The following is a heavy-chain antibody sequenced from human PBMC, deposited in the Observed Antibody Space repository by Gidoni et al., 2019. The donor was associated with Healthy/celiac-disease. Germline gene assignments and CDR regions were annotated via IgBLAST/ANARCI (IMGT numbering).Heavy chain of an antibody. V-gene: IGHV3-30*02. CDR3: ANLLGVGY. Sequence: QVQLVESGGGVVQPGGSLRLSCGASGFTFSSYGMHWVRQAPGKGLGWVAFIRYDGSNKYYADSVKGRFTISRDNSKNTLYLQMNSLRAEDTAVYYCANLLGVGYWGQGTLVTVSS. CDR1: GFTFSSYG. D-gene: IGHD2-15*01. CDR2: IRYDGSNK. J-gene: IGHJ4*02.